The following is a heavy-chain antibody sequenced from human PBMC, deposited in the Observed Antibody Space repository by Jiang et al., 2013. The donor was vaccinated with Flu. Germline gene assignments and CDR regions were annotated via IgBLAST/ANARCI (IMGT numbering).Heavy chain of an antibody. CDR2: IWFDGSNN. V-gene: IGHV3-33*08. J-gene: IGHJ4*02. CDR3: ARDVFGDGYNPALGY. D-gene: IGHD5-24*01. CDR1: GFTFNSFG. Sequence: VQLLESGGGVVQPGRSLRLSCGASGFTFNSFGMHWVRQAPGKGREWVAVIWFDGSNNYYADSVKGRFTISRDSSKNTLYLQMNSLRDEDTAVYYCARDVFGDGYNPALGYWGQGTLVTVSS.